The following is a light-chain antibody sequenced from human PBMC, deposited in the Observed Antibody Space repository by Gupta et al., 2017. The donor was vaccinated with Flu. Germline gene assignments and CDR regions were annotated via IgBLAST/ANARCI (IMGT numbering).Light chain of an antibody. CDR1: QSILYRSNNTNY. V-gene: IGKV4-1*01. CDR2: WAS. Sequence: VLNQSPDFLAVSRDERAATNCKTSQSILYRSNNTNYLAWYQQQPGQPPKLLLYWASTRESGVPDRFSGSGSGTDFILTISSLQAEDVAVYYCQHYYSTLSFGQGTKLEI. J-gene: IGKJ2*01. CDR3: QHYYSTLS.